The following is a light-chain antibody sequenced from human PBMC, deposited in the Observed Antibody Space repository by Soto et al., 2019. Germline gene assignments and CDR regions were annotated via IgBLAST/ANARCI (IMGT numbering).Light chain of an antibody. CDR3: QQYDTYPLT. CDR1: QSLSDW. CDR2: RAS. Sequence: DIQLTQSPSTLSASVGDRVTITCRASQSLSDWLAWYQQIPGTAPKLLIYRASSLEHGVPSTFSGSGSGTEFTLTISSLQPDDFATYYCQQYDTYPLTFGGGTNVEIK. V-gene: IGKV1-5*03. J-gene: IGKJ4*01.